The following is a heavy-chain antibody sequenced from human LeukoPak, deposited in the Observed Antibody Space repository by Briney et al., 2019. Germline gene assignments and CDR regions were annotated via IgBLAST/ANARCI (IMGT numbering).Heavy chain of an antibody. Sequence: PSETLSLTCTVSGGSISSSSYYWGWIRQPPGKGLEWIGYIFYSGSTNYNPSLKSRVTISVDTSKNQFSLKLSSVTAADTAVYYCARVTDDYGDSVGYYYYYMDVWGKGTTVTISS. V-gene: IGHV4-61*05. J-gene: IGHJ6*03. CDR3: ARVTDDYGDSVGYYYYYMDV. D-gene: IGHD4-17*01. CDR1: GGSISSSSYY. CDR2: IFYSGST.